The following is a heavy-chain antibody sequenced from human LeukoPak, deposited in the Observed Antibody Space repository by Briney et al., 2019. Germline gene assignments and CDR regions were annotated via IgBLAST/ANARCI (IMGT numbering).Heavy chain of an antibody. D-gene: IGHD6-13*01. Sequence: SETPSLTCTVSGGPISSSSYYWGWVRQPPGKGLEGVGSIYYSGNTYYNPSLKSRVTVSVDTSKNQFSLKLNSVTAADTAVYYCARLPSSSWLNWFDPWGQGTLVTVSS. V-gene: IGHV4-39*01. CDR2: IYYSGNT. CDR3: ARLPSSSWLNWFDP. J-gene: IGHJ5*02. CDR1: GGPISSSSYY.